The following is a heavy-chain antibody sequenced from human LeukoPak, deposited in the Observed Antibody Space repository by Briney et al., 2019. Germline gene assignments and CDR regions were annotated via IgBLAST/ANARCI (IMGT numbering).Heavy chain of an antibody. CDR1: GYTFTSYD. CDR3: ARHFHTYDFWSGYYNGMDV. Sequence: AASVKVSCKASGYTFTSYDINWVRQATGQGLEWMGWMNPNSGNTGYAQKFQGRVTMTRNTSISTAYMELSSLRSEDTAVYYCARHFHTYDFWSGYYNGMDVWGQGTTVTVSS. D-gene: IGHD3-3*01. J-gene: IGHJ6*02. CDR2: MNPNSGNT. V-gene: IGHV1-8*01.